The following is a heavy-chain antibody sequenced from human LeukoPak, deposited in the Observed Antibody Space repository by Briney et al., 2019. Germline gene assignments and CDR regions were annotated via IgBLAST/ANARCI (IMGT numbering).Heavy chain of an antibody. D-gene: IGHD6-19*01. CDR2: INHSGST. CDR3: TRYSSGWYGAFDI. Sequence: SETLSLTCAVDGGSFSGYYWSWIRQPPGKGLEWIGEINHSGSTNYNPSLKSRVTISVDTSKNQFSLKLNSVTAADTAVYYCTRYSSGWYGAFDIWGQGTVVTVSS. V-gene: IGHV4-34*01. J-gene: IGHJ3*02. CDR1: GGSFSGYY.